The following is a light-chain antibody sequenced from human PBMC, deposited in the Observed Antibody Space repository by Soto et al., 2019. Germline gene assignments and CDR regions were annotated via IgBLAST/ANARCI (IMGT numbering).Light chain of an antibody. CDR2: NNN. CDR1: RSNIGNNA. CDR3: ASWDDSLNARWV. V-gene: IGLV1-44*01. Sequence: QSVLTQTPSASGTPGQTVTISCSGSRSNIGNNAVSWYQQFPGTAPKLLIYNNNQRPSGVAVRFSCTKSGTSASLAISGLQSEEEADDYCASWDDSLNARWVFGGGTKLTVL. J-gene: IGLJ3*02.